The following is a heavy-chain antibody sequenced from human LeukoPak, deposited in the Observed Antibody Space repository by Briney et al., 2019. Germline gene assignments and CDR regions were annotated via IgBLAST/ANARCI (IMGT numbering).Heavy chain of an antibody. V-gene: IGHV1-2*06. CDR3: ARGENLEWLLSIDY. D-gene: IGHD3-3*01. J-gene: IGHJ4*02. CDR2: ISPNSGGT. CDR1: GYTFTGYY. Sequence: ASVKVSCKASGYTFTGYYMHWVRQAPGQGLEWMGRISPNSGGTNYAQKFQGRVTMTRDTSISTAYMELSRLRSDDTAVYHCARGENLEWLLSIDYWGQGTLVTVSS.